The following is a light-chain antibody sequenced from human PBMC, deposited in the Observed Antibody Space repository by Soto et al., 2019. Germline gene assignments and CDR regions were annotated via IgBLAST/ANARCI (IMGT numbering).Light chain of an antibody. J-gene: IGLJ3*02. CDR3: NSYTRSSTWV. CDR1: SSDIGDYDY. V-gene: IGLV2-14*01. CDR2: EVS. Sequence: QSALTQPASVSGSPGQSITISCTGTSSDIGDYDYVSWYQHLPGKAPKLMIYEVSNRPSGVSNRFSGSKSGNTASLTISGLQAEDEAHYYCNSYTRSSTWVFGGGTKLTVL.